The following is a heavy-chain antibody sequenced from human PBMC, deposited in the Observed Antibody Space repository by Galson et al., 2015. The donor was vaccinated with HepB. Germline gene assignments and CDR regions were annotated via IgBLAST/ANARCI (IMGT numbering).Heavy chain of an antibody. CDR1: GFTFSSYA. CDR2: ISYDGSNK. V-gene: IGHV3-30*04. CDR3: ARDFHYYFDY. J-gene: IGHJ4*02. Sequence: SLRLSCAASGFTFSSYAMHWVRQAPGKGLEWVAVISYDGSNKYYADSVKGRFTISRDNSKNTLYLQMNSLRAEDTAVYYCARDFHYYFDYWGQGTLVTVSS.